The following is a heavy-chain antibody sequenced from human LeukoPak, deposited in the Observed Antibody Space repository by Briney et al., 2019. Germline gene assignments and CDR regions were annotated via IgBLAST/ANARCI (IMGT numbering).Heavy chain of an antibody. CDR3: ARAPVFRYRPGYFDY. Sequence: SQTLSLTCAVSGGSISSGGYSWRWIRHPPGKGLEWIGYIYHSGSTYYKPSLKSRVTISVDRSKNQFSLKLSSVTAADTAVYYCARAPVFRYRPGYFDYWGQGTLVTVSS. CDR1: GGSISSGGYS. J-gene: IGHJ4*02. D-gene: IGHD3-9*01. CDR2: IYHSGST. V-gene: IGHV4-30-2*01.